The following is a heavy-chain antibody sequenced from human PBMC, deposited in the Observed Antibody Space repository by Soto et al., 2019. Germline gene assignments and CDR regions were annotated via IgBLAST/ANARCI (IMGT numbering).Heavy chain of an antibody. CDR3: AREKGRSTPYYYGSGSYPPDYYYGMDV. D-gene: IGHD3-10*01. J-gene: IGHJ6*02. V-gene: IGHV1-18*04. Sequence: ASVKVSCKASGYTFTSYGISWVRQAPGQGLEWKGWISAYNGNTNYAQKLQGRVTMTTDTSTSTAYMELRSLRSDDTAVYYCAREKGRSTPYYYGSGSYPPDYYYGMDVWGQGTTVTVSS. CDR2: ISAYNGNT. CDR1: GYTFTSYG.